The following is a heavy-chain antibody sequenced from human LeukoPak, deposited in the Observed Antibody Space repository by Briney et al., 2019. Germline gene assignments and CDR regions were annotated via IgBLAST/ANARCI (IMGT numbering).Heavy chain of an antibody. CDR2: ITTSSSRV. J-gene: IGHJ4*02. CDR3: TRDPHSLDY. CDR1: GFIFSRYS. V-gene: IGHV3-48*01. D-gene: IGHD5-18*01. Sequence: AGGSLRLSCAASGFIFSRYSMNWVRQGPGKGLEWVSYITTSSSRVYYADSVKGRFSISRDNAKNSLYLEMNSLRAEDTPVYYCTRDPHSLDYWGQGTLVTVSS.